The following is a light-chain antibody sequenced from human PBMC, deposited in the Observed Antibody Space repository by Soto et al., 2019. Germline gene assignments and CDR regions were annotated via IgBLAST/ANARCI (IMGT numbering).Light chain of an antibody. CDR2: DVN. CDR3: ASITRCATVV. Sequence: ALTQPASVSGSPGQSITIYCAGTSSDVGGYNYVSWYQQHPGKDPRLIISDVNKRHSGVSDRFSGSKSGNTAPLTISGRLAEDEADYYCASITRCATVVFGGGTQLTVL. CDR1: SSDVGGYNY. V-gene: IGLV2-14*03. J-gene: IGLJ2*01.